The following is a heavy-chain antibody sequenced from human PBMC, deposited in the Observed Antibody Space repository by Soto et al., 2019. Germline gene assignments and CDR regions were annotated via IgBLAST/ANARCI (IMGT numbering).Heavy chain of an antibody. CDR1: GFTFSSYG. CDR3: AKDILGMYYYGSGSYYNRDYFDY. Sequence: QVQLVESGGGVVQPGRSLRLSCAASGFTFSSYGMHWVRQAPGKGLEWVAVISYDGSNKYYADSVKGRFTISRDNSKNTLYLQMNSLRAADTAVYYCAKDILGMYYYGSGSYYNRDYFDYWGQGTLVTVSS. CDR2: ISYDGSNK. V-gene: IGHV3-30*18. D-gene: IGHD3-10*01. J-gene: IGHJ4*02.